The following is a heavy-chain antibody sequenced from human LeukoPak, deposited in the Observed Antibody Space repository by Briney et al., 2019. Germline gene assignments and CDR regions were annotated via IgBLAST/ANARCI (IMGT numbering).Heavy chain of an antibody. V-gene: IGHV4-39*01. D-gene: IGHD5-18*01. J-gene: IGHJ4*02. CDR1: GDSISSGAY. CDR3: ARLGDSAMVRYFDY. CDR2: IYYTGST. Sequence: SETLSLTCSVSGDSISSGAYWGWIRQPPGKGLEWIGSIYYTGSTYYNPSLRSRVTISVDTSKNQFSLRLTSVTAADTAVYYCARLGDSAMVRYFDYWGQGTLVTVSS.